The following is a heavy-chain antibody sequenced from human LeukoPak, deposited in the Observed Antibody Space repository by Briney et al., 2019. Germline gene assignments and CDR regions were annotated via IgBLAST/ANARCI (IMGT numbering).Heavy chain of an antibody. CDR1: GFTYDDYA. V-gene: IGHV3-9*03. J-gene: IGHJ6*03. CDR3: AKDTPMDV. CDR2: ISWNSGSI. Sequence: PGRSLRLPCASSGFTYDDYAMHWARQAPAKGLEWVSGISWNSGSIGYADSVKGRFTISRDNAKNSLYLQMNSLRAEDMALYYCAKDTPMDVWGKGTTVTVSS.